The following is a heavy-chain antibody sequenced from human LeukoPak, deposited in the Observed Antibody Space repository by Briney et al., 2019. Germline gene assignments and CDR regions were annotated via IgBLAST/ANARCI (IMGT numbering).Heavy chain of an antibody. CDR1: EFSFSSYA. CDR2: ISGSGGTT. Sequence: GGSLRLSCAASEFSFSSYAMNWVRQAPGKGLEWVSTISGSGGTTYYADSVKGRFTISRDNSKNMLYLQMGSLRAEDTALYFCAKAGGSTSWYLHAEYWGQGTLVTVSS. CDR3: AKAGGSTSWYLHAEY. D-gene: IGHD6-13*01. J-gene: IGHJ4*02. V-gene: IGHV3-23*01.